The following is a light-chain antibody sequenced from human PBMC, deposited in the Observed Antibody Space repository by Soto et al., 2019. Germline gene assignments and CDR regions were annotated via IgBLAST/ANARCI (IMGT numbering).Light chain of an antibody. V-gene: IGKV1-5*01. J-gene: IGKJ2*01. CDR2: DAS. Sequence: DIQMTQSPSTLSASVGDRVTITCRASQNIGGWLAWYQQKSGQPPQLLIYDASSLQIGVPSRFSGSGSGTDFTLIISSLQPDDFATYYCQQYNSYSNTFGQGTKLEIK. CDR3: QQYNSYSNT. CDR1: QNIGGW.